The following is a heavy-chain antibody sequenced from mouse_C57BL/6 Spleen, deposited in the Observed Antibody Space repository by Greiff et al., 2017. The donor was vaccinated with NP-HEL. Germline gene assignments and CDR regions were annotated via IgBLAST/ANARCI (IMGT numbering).Heavy chain of an antibody. J-gene: IGHJ1*03. CDR3: ARYSNYPYWYFDV. Sequence: EVQLVESEGGLVQPGSSMKLSCTASGFTFSDYYMAWVRQVPEQGLEWVATLNYDGSSTSYLAPLQSRFIITRDNAKNILYLQMSSLKSEDTATYYCARYSNYPYWYFDVWGTGTTVTVSS. D-gene: IGHD2-5*01. V-gene: IGHV5-16*01. CDR2: LNYDGSST. CDR1: GFTFSDYY.